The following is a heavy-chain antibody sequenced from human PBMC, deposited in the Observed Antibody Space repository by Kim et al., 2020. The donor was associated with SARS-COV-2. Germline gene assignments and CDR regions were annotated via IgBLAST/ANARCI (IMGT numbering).Heavy chain of an antibody. V-gene: IGHV1-46*01. CDR3: ARDLYSNYVHIVVYYYGMDV. D-gene: IGHD4-4*01. Sequence: ASVKVSCKASGYTFTSYYMHWVRQAPGQGLEWMGIINPSGGSTSYAQKFQGRVTMTGDTSTSTVYMELSSLRSEDTAVYYCARDLYSNYVHIVVYYYGMDVWGQGTTVTVSS. CDR2: INPSGGST. CDR1: GYTFTSYY. J-gene: IGHJ6*02.